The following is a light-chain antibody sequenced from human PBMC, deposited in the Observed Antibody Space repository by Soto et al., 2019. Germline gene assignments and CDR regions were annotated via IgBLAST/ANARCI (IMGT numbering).Light chain of an antibody. CDR1: SSDVGGYNY. J-gene: IGLJ2*01. CDR2: EVI. Sequence: QSALTQPASVSGSPGQSITISCTGTSSDVGGYNYVSWSQQHPGKAPKLVIYEVINRPSGVSNRFSGSKSGNTASLTISGLQAEDEADYYCSSYTSSSTLVFGGGTKLTVL. V-gene: IGLV2-14*01. CDR3: SSYTSSSTLV.